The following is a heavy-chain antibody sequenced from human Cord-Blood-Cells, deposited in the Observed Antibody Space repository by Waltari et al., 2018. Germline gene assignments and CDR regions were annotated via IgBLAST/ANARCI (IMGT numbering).Heavy chain of an antibody. J-gene: IGHJ3*02. Sequence: EVQLVESGGGLIQPGGSLRLSCAASGFTVSSNYMSWVRQAPGKGLEWVSVIYSGGSTYYADAVKGRFTISRDNSKNTLYLQMNSLRAEDTAVYYCASEYRTGTTSAFDIWGQGTMVTVSS. V-gene: IGHV3-53*01. D-gene: IGHD1-7*01. CDR1: GFTVSSNY. CDR2: IYSGGST. CDR3: ASEYRTGTTSAFDI.